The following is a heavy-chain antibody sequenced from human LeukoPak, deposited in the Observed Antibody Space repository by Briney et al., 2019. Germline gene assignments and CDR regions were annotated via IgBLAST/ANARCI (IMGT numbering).Heavy chain of an antibody. J-gene: IGHJ4*02. CDR1: GYTFTGYY. CDR3: ARGAAAANFDY. CDR2: IDPNSGGT. D-gene: IGHD6-13*01. Sequence: ASVKVSCKASGYTFTGYYMHWVRQAPGQGLEWMGRIDPNSGGTNYAQKFQGRVTLTRDTSISTAYMELSRLRSDDTAVYYCARGAAAANFDYWGQGTLVTVSS. V-gene: IGHV1-2*06.